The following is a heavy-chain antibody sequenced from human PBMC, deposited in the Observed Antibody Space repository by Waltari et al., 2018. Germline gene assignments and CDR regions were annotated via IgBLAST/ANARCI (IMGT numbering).Heavy chain of an antibody. CDR3: TRSFGGRFGELAPFY. Sequence: IRSKAYGGTTEYAASVKGRFTISRDDSKSIAYLQMNSLKTEDTAVYYCTRSFGGRFGELAPFYWGQGTLVTVSS. J-gene: IGHJ4*02. V-gene: IGHV3-49*02. D-gene: IGHD3-10*01. CDR2: IRSKAYGGTT.